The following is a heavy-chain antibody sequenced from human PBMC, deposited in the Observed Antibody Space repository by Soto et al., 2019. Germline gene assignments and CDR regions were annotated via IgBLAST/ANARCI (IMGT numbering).Heavy chain of an antibody. Sequence: LEILSLTCAVYGGSFSGYYLSWIRQPPGKGLEWIGEINHSGSTNYNPSLKSRVTISVDTSKNQFSLKLSSVTAADTVVYYCARGTNYDSSGTMGYWGQGTLVTVSS. CDR1: GGSFSGYY. CDR3: ARGTNYDSSGTMGY. J-gene: IGHJ4*02. CDR2: INHSGST. D-gene: IGHD3-22*01. V-gene: IGHV4-34*01.